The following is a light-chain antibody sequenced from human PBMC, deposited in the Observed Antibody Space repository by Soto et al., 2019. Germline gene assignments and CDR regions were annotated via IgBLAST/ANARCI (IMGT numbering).Light chain of an antibody. J-gene: IGLJ2*01. CDR3: GTWDSSPSVV. CDR2: ENN. V-gene: IGLV1-51*02. CDR1: SSNIGNNY. Sequence: QSVLTQPPSVSAAPGQKVTISCSGSSSNIGNNYVSWYQQLPGTAPKLLIYENNKRPSGIPDRFSGSKSGTSATLGITGLQTGDEADYYCGTWDSSPSVVFGGGTKLTVL.